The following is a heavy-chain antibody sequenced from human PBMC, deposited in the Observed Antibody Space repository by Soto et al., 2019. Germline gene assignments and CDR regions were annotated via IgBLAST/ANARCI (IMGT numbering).Heavy chain of an antibody. Sequence: SETLSLTCSVSGGSVSSGDYYWSWIRQPPGKGLDWIGYIYYSGSSYYNPSLKSRVTISVDTSKNQFSLKLTSVTAADTAVYYCARVRVVPAASYFDYRGQGTLVTVSS. V-gene: IGHV4-30-4*01. CDR1: GGSVSSGDYY. D-gene: IGHD2-2*01. CDR3: ARVRVVPAASYFDY. CDR2: IYYSGSS. J-gene: IGHJ4*02.